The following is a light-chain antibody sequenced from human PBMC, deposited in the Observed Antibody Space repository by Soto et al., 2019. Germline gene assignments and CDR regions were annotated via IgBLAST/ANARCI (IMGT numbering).Light chain of an antibody. CDR3: QQYSSLVT. J-gene: IGKJ2*01. V-gene: IGKV1-5*01. Sequence: IQMTQSPSTLSASVGDRVTITCQASQTISALLAWYQHKPGKAPKLLIYDASSLESGVPSRFSGSGSGTEFTLTISSLQPDDSATYYCQQYSSLVTFGQGTKLEI. CDR1: QTISAL. CDR2: DAS.